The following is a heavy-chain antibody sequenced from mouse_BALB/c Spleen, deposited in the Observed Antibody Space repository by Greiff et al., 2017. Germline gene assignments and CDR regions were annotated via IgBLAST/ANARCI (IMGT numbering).Heavy chain of an antibody. CDR2: IDPETGGT. Sequence: QVQLKQSGAELVRPGASVTLSCKASGYTFTDYEMHWVKQTPVHGLEWIGAIDPETGGTAYNQKFKGKATLTADKSSSTAYMELRSLTSEDSAVYYCTRVGGNRAWFAYWGQGTLVTVSA. CDR3: TRVGGNRAWFAY. CDR1: GYTFTDYE. J-gene: IGHJ3*01. D-gene: IGHD2-1*01. V-gene: IGHV1-15*01.